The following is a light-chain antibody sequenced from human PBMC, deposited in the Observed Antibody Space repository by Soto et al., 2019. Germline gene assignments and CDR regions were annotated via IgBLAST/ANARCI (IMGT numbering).Light chain of an antibody. CDR1: QDITNH. Sequence: DIQMTQSPSSLSASVGDTVTITCQASQDITNHLNWYQHKPGKAPNLLIYDASHLETGVPSRFTGSGSGTYFTLTISSLQSEDIAIYYCQKYDGVPQFGPGTRVDF. CDR3: QKYDGVPQ. V-gene: IGKV1-33*01. J-gene: IGKJ3*01. CDR2: DAS.